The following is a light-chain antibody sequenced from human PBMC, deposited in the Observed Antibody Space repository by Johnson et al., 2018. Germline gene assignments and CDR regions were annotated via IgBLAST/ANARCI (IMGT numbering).Light chain of an antibody. Sequence: QSVLTQPPSVSAAPGQKVTISCSGSSSNIGNNYVSWYQQLPGTAPKLLIYKNNKRPPGIPDRFSGSKFGTSSTLGITGLQTGDEADYYCGTWDSSLSAGNVFGTGTKVTVL. CDR1: SSNIGNNY. CDR2: KNN. V-gene: IGLV1-51*02. J-gene: IGLJ1*01. CDR3: GTWDSSLSAGNV.